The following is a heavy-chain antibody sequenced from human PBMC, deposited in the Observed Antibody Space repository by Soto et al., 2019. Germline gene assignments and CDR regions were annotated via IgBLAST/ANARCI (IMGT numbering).Heavy chain of an antibody. J-gene: IGHJ3*02. V-gene: IGHV3-74*01. CDR2: INSDGSRT. CDR3: ARGVRGAYGLDI. Sequence: EVQLVESGGGLVQPGGSLRLSCAASGFTFSSYWMHWVRQAPGKRLVWVSRINSDGSRTNYADSVKGRFTISRDNAKNTLYLQMNSLRAEETAVYYCARGVRGAYGLDIWGQGTMVTVSS. CDR1: GFTFSSYW. D-gene: IGHD2-21*01.